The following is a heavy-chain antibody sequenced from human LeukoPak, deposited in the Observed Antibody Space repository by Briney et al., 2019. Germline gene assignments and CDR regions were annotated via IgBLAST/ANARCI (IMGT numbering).Heavy chain of an antibody. D-gene: IGHD3-3*01. CDR3: ARGDYDFWSGYLTPHYYYMDV. CDR2: INHSGST. CDR1: GGSFSGYY. J-gene: IGHJ6*03. V-gene: IGHV4-34*01. Sequence: PSETLSLTCAVYGGSFSGYYWSWLRQPPGKGLEWIGEINHSGSTNYNPSLKSRVTISVDTSKNQFSLKLSSVTAADTAVYYCARGDYDFWSGYLTPHYYYMDVWGKGTTVTVSS.